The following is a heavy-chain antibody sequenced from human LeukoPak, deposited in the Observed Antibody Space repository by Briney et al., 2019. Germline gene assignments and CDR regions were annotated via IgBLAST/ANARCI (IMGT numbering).Heavy chain of an antibody. CDR2: IYYSGST. J-gene: IGHJ4*02. D-gene: IGHD1-26*01. Sequence: SETLSLTCTVSGGSISSYYWSWIRQPPGKGLEWIGYIYYSGSTNYNPSLKSRVTTSIDTSKNQFSLKLSSVTAADTAVYYCARGPSGSYYPYFDYWGQGTLVTVSS. V-gene: IGHV4-59*01. CDR1: GGSISSYY. CDR3: ARGPSGSYYPYFDY.